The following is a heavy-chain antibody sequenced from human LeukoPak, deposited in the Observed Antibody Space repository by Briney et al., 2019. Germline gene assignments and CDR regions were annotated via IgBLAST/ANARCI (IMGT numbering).Heavy chain of an antibody. CDR1: GFTFSSYA. V-gene: IGHV3-23*01. CDR2: ISGSGGST. Sequence: GGSLRLSCAASGFTFSSYAMSWACQAPGKGLEWVSAISGSGGSTYYADSVKGRFTISRDNSKNTLYLQMNSLRAEDTAVYYCAKDFWSGYYGHDAFDIWGQGTMVTVSS. CDR3: AKDFWSGYYGHDAFDI. D-gene: IGHD3-3*01. J-gene: IGHJ3*02.